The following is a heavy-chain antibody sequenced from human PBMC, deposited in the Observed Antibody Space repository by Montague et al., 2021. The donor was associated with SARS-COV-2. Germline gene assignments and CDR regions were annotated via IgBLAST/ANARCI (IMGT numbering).Heavy chain of an antibody. CDR1: GASISSRSYY. J-gene: IGHJ4*01. D-gene: IGHD3-3*01. CDR3: ATLPCSITIFGVVQGYYFDD. V-gene: IGHV4-39*01. CDR2: KYYSGST. Sequence: SETLSLTCTVSGASISSRSYYWGWIRQPPGKGLEWIGFKYYSGSTYYNPTLKSRVTISVDTSKNQFSLKLSSVTAADTAVYYCATLPCSITIFGVVQGYYFDDWGQGTLVTVSS.